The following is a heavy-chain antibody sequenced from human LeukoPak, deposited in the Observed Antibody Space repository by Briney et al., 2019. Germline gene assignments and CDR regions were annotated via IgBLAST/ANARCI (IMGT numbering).Heavy chain of an antibody. D-gene: IGHD3-3*01. J-gene: IGHJ6*03. Sequence: PSETLSLTCAVYGGSFSGYYWSWIRQPPGKGLEWIGEINHSGSTNYNPSLKSRVTISVDTSKNQFSLKLSSVTAADTAVYYCARGPSYYDFWSGYLSLSPYYMDVWGKGTTVTVSS. CDR1: GGSFSGYY. CDR2: INHSGST. CDR3: ARGPSYYDFWSGYLSLSPYYMDV. V-gene: IGHV4-34*01.